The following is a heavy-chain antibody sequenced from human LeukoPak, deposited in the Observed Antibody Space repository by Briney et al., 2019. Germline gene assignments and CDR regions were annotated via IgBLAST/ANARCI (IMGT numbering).Heavy chain of an antibody. CDR3: AKTNNWVFDY. D-gene: IGHD1-1*01. CDR2: IWYDGSNK. J-gene: IGHJ4*02. CDR1: GFTFSSYG. Sequence: PGGSLRLSCAASGFTFSSYGMHWVRQAPGKGLEWVAVIWYDGSNKYYGDSVKGRFTISRDNSKKTLYLQMNSLRAEDTAVYYCAKTNNWVFDYWGQGTLVTVSS. V-gene: IGHV3-33*06.